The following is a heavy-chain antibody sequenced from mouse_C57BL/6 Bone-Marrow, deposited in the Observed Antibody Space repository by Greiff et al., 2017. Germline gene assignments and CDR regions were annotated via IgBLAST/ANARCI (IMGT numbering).Heavy chain of an antibody. CDR2: INPSNGGT. CDR1: GYTFTSYW. Sequence: QVHVKQPGTELVKPGASVKLSCKASGYTFTSYWMHWVKQRPGQGLEWIGNINPSNGGTNYNEKFKSKATLTVDKSSSTAYMQLSSLTSEDSAVYYCASRGHYGSSYPFAYWGQGTLVTVSA. CDR3: ASRGHYGSSYPFAY. D-gene: IGHD1-1*01. V-gene: IGHV1-53*01. J-gene: IGHJ3*01.